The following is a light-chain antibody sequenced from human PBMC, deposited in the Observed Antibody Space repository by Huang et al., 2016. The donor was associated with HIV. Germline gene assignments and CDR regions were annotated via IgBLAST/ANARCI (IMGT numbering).Light chain of an antibody. CDR1: QSVGSN. V-gene: IGKV3-15*01. Sequence: VMTQSPATLSVSPGERATLSCRASQSVGSNLAWYQQKPGQAPRLVISGASTRATGIPARFSGSGSGTEFTLSISSLQSEDIAVYYCQQYKNWPPITFGQGTRLEIK. J-gene: IGKJ5*01. CDR3: QQYKNWPPIT. CDR2: GAS.